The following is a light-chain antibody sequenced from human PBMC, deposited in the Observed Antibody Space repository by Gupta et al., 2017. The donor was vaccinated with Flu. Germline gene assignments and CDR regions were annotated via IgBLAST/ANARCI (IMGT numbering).Light chain of an antibody. Sequence: EVVLTQAPATLSLAPGERVTLSCRASQSVGNFLAWYQQRAGQAPRLLIYDTSNRATGVPARFTGSGSGTDFSLTISSLEPEDGAVYYCQQRSNWPPSLTFGGGTKVEI. CDR1: QSVGNF. V-gene: IGKV3-11*01. J-gene: IGKJ4*01. CDR2: DTS. CDR3: QQRSNWPPSLT.